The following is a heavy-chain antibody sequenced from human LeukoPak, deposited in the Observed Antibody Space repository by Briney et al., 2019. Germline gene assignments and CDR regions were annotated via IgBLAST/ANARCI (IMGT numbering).Heavy chain of an antibody. V-gene: IGHV3-33*01. D-gene: IGHD6-6*01. CDR1: GFTLSNHG. Sequence: GGSLRLSCAASGFTLSNHGMHWVSQAPGKGLEWVANIWYDGSQEYYADTVKGRFTISRDISKNTLYLQMNSLRAEDTAVYYCARDLAAARLDFRGQGTLVTVSS. J-gene: IGHJ4*02. CDR2: IWYDGSQE. CDR3: ARDLAAARLDF.